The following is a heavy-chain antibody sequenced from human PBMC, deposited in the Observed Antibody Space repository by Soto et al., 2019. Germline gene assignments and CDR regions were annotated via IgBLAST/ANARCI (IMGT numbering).Heavy chain of an antibody. J-gene: IGHJ4*02. Sequence: GASVKVSCKASGGTFSSYAISWVRQAPGQGLEWMGGIIPIFGTANYAQKFQGRVTTTADESTSTAYMELSSLRSEDTAVYYCARDVEMAYRTFDYWGQGTLVTVSS. CDR2: IIPIFGTA. CDR1: GGTFSSYA. D-gene: IGHD3-16*01. CDR3: ARDVEMAYRTFDY. V-gene: IGHV1-69*13.